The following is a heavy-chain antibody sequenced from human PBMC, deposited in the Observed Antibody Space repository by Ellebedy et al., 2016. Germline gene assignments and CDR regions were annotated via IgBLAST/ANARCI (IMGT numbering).Heavy chain of an antibody. CDR2: INQSGST. D-gene: IGHD3-22*01. CDR3: ARIGGRGASGYYPGPYYYYGMDV. V-gene: IGHV4-34*01. CDR1: GESLSDYY. J-gene: IGHJ6*02. Sequence: SETLSLTCAVYGESLSDYYWSWIRQPPGKGLEWIGEINQSGSTTYNPSLKSRVTISVDKSKNQFSLKLSSVTAADTAVYYCARIGGRGASGYYPGPYYYYGMDVWGQGTTVTVSS.